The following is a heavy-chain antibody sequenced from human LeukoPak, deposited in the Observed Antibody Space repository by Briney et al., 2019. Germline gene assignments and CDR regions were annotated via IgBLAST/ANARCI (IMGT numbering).Heavy chain of an antibody. Sequence: GRSLRLSCAASGFTFSSYGMHWVRQAPGKGLEWVAVISYDGSNIYYADSVKGRFTMSRDNSKNTLYLQMNSLRVEDTAVYFCARGWRLLDYWGQRTLVTVSP. V-gene: IGHV3-30*03. CDR2: ISYDGSNI. CDR1: GFTFSSYG. D-gene: IGHD5-24*01. J-gene: IGHJ4*02. CDR3: ARGWRLLDY.